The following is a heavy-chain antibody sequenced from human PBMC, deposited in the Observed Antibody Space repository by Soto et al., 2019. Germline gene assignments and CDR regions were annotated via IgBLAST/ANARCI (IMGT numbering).Heavy chain of an antibody. CDR3: ARAAGATTGWFDP. D-gene: IGHD1-26*01. Sequence: SETLSLTCTVSGGSISSGGYYWSWIRQHPGKGLEWIGYIYYSGSTYYNPSLKSRVNISVDTSKNQFSLKLSSVTAADTAVYYCARAAGATTGWFDPWGQGTLVTVSS. CDR1: GGSISSGGYY. CDR2: IYYSGST. J-gene: IGHJ5*02. V-gene: IGHV4-31*03.